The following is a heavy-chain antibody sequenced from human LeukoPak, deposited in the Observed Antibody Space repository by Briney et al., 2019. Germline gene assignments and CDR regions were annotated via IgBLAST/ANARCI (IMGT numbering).Heavy chain of an antibody. CDR1: GFSVGNVW. Sequence: GRSLRLSWAASGFSVGNVWMSWVRQAPGKGLEWVSIIYSGGTTYYADSVRGRFTISRDNSKNTLYLQMNSLRAEDAAIYYCASAITLNGFDIWGQGTLVTVSS. D-gene: IGHD5-24*01. CDR2: IYSGGTT. V-gene: IGHV3-53*01. CDR3: ASAITLNGFDI. J-gene: IGHJ3*02.